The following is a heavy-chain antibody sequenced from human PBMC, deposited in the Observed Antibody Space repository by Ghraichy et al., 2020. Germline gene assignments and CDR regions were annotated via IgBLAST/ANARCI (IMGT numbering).Heavy chain of an antibody. J-gene: IGHJ6*02. V-gene: IGHV3-48*02. D-gene: IGHD4-23*01. CDR2: ITSSSRTT. Sequence: GGSLRLSCVGSGFTFSDYSMNWVRQSPGKGLEWVSYITSSSRTTYYADSVKGRFTISRDNAQNSLYLQMNSLRDEDTAVYYCARGSTVVRFFYYAGMDVCGQGTTVTVSS. CDR3: ARGSTVVRFFYYAGMDV. CDR1: GFTFSDYS.